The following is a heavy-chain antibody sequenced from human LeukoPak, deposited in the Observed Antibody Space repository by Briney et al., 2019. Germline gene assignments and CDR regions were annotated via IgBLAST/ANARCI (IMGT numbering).Heavy chain of an antibody. CDR1: GFAFNSFS. D-gene: IGHD3-3*01. V-gene: IGHV3-23*01. Sequence: GGSLRLSCAASGFAFNSFSMIWVRQAPGKGLEWVSFISASGSSTHYADSVKGRFTISRDNSNNTLYLQINSLRAEDTAAYYCAKGAQYDFWTGYTLEYFDVWGKGTLVTVSS. CDR2: ISASGSST. CDR3: AKGAQYDFWTGYTLEYFDV. J-gene: IGHJ4*02.